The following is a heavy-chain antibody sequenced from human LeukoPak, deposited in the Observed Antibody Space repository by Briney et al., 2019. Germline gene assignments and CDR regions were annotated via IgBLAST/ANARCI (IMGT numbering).Heavy chain of an antibody. D-gene: IGHD3-22*01. V-gene: IGHV4-59*04. J-gene: IGHJ3*02. CDR2: IYYSGST. CDR1: GGSISSYY. Sequence: PSETLSLTRTVSGGSISSYYWSWIRQPPGKGLEWIGYIYYSGSTYYNPSLKSRVTISVDTSKNQFSLKLSSVTAADTAVYYRARTYYYDSSGPDDAFDIWGQGTMVTVSS. CDR3: ARTYYYDSSGPDDAFDI.